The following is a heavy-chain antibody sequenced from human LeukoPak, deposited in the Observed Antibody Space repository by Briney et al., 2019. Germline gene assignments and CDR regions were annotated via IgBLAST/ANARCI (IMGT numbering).Heavy chain of an antibody. V-gene: IGHV4-39*07. CDR3: ARDRGFWSGSPIDY. Sequence: SETLSLTCTVSGGSISSSSYYWGWIRQPPGKGLEWIGSIYYSGSTYYNPSLKSRVTISVDTSKNQFSLKLSSVTAADMAVYYCARDRGFWSGSPIDYWGQGTLVTVSS. D-gene: IGHD3-3*01. CDR1: GGSISSSSYY. J-gene: IGHJ4*02. CDR2: IYYSGST.